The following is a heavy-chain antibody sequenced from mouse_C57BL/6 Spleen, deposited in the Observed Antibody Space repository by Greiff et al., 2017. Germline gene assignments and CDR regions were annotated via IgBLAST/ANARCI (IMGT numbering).Heavy chain of an antibody. CDR1: GYTFTDYE. V-gene: IGHV1-15*01. Sequence: VKLMESGAELVRPGASVTLSCKASGYTFTDYEMHWVKQTPVHGLEWIGAIDPETGGTAYNQKFKGKAILTADKSSSTAYMELRSLTSEDSAVYYCTRSRGYYGYDRRYAMDYWGQGTSVTVSS. J-gene: IGHJ4*01. CDR3: TRSRGYYGYDRRYAMDY. CDR2: IDPETGGT. D-gene: IGHD2-2*01.